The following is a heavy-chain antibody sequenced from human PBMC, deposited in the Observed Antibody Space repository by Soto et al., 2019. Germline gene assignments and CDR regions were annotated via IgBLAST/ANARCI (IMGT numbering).Heavy chain of an antibody. CDR3: ARHPRDDYNYGGSGIFDY. V-gene: IGHV4-39*01. Sequence: QLQLQESGPGLVKPSETLSLTCSVSGGSISSRTFWWAWIRQPPGKGLEWMGDMYYSGSSYSSPSPKSRVTLSVDTSKKQLSLKLNSVTAADTAVYYCARHPRDDYNYGGSGIFDYWGQGTLVTVSS. J-gene: IGHJ4*02. D-gene: IGHD4-4*01. CDR1: GGSISSRTFW. CDR2: MYYSGSS.